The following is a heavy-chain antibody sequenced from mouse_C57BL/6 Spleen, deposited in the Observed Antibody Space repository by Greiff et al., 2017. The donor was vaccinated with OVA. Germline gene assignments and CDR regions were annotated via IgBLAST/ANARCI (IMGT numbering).Heavy chain of an antibody. Sequence: QVQLQQPGAELVKPGASVKLSCKASGYTFTSYWMQWVKQRPGQGLEWIGEIDPSDSYTNYNQKFKGKATLTVDTSSSTADMQLSSLTSEDSAVYYCARRDYAMDYWGQGTSVTVSS. V-gene: IGHV1-50*01. CDR2: IDPSDSYT. CDR1: GYTFTSYW. CDR3: ARRDYAMDY. J-gene: IGHJ4*01.